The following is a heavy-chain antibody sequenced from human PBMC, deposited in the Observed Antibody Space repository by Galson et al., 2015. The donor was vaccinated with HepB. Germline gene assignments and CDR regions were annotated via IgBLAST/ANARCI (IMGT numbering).Heavy chain of an antibody. CDR2: ISAYNGNT. CDR1: GYTFTSYG. J-gene: IGHJ4*02. V-gene: IGHV1-18*01. D-gene: IGHD3-10*01. CDR3: ARMAFPYGSGSYYYFDY. Sequence: SVKVSCKASGYTFTSYGISWVRQAPGQGLEWMGWISAYNGNTNYAQKLQGRVTMTTDTSTSTAYMELRSLRSDDTAVYYCARMAFPYGSGSYYYFDYWGQGTLVTVSS.